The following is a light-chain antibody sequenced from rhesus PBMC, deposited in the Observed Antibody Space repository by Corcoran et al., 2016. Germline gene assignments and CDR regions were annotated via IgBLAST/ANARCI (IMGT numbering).Light chain of an antibody. CDR1: ENVNNY. J-gene: IGKJ1*01. V-gene: IGKV1-74*01. Sequence: DIQMTQSPSSLSASVGDRVTNTCRARENVNNYLHWYQQKPGKAPKLLIHAASTLQRGVPSRFSGSGSGTDYTFPISSLQPEDVATYYCQHGYGTPRAFGQGTKVEIK. CDR3: QHGYGTPRA. CDR2: AAS.